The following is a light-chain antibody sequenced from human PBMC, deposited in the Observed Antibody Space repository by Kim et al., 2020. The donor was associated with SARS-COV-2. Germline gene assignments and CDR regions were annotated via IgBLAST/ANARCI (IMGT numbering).Light chain of an antibody. CDR3: MQSLQTPRT. V-gene: IGKV2-28*01. CDR1: QSLLDRSGNNY. Sequence: EIVMTQSPLSLPVTPGEPASISCRSSQSLLDRSGNNYLDWYLQKPGQSPQLLVYMGSNRAAGVPDRFSGSGSGTDFTLKINRVEAEDVGFYYCMQSLQTPRTFGRGTKVDIK. J-gene: IGKJ1*01. CDR2: MGS.